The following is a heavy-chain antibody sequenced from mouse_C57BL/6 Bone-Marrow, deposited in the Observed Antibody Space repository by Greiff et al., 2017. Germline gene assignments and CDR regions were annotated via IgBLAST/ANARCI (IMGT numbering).Heavy chain of an antibody. D-gene: IGHD1-1*01. CDR3: ARVITTVVAGNWYVDV. CDR1: GYTFTSYW. J-gene: IGHJ1*03. Sequence: QVQLQQPGTELVKPGASVKLSCKASGYTFTSYWMHWVKQRPGQGLEWIGNINPSNGGTNYNEKFKSKATLTVDKSSSTAYMQLSSLTSEDSAVYYCARVITTVVAGNWYVDVWGTGTTVTVSS. V-gene: IGHV1-53*01. CDR2: INPSNGGT.